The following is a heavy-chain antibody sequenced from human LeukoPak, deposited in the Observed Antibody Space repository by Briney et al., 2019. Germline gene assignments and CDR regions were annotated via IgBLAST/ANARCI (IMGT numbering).Heavy chain of an antibody. Sequence: SETLSLTCAVYVGSFSGYYWSWIRQPPGKGVEWIGEINHSGSTNYNPSLKSRVTISVDTSKNQFSLKLSSVTAADTAVYYCARGVIAAAQGGWFDPWGQGTLVTVSS. CDR2: INHSGST. J-gene: IGHJ5*02. CDR1: VGSFSGYY. CDR3: ARGVIAAAQGGWFDP. V-gene: IGHV4-34*01. D-gene: IGHD6-13*01.